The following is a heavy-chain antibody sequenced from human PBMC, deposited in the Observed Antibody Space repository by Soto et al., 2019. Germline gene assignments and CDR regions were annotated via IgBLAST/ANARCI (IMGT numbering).Heavy chain of an antibody. CDR1: GYTFTGYY. V-gene: IGHV1-2*04. Sequence: QVQLVQSGAEVKKPGASVKVSCKASGYTFTGYYMHWVRQAPGQGLEWMGWINPNSGGTNYAQKFQGWITMTRDTSISTAYMELSRLRSDDTAVYYCARVTGTTYEDAFDIWGQGTMVTVSS. D-gene: IGHD1-7*01. CDR2: INPNSGGT. J-gene: IGHJ3*02. CDR3: ARVTGTTYEDAFDI.